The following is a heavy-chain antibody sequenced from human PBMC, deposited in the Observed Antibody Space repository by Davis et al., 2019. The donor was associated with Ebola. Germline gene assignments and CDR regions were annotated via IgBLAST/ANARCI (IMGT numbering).Heavy chain of an antibody. CDR2: IRSKANSYAT. Sequence: GESLKISCAASGFTFSGSAMHWVRQASGKGLEWVGRIRSKANSYATGYAASVKGRFTISRDDSKNTAYLQMNSLRVEDTAVYYCARQGVTLDYWGLGTLVTVSS. CDR3: ARQGVTLDY. V-gene: IGHV3-73*01. CDR1: GFTFSGSA. J-gene: IGHJ4*02.